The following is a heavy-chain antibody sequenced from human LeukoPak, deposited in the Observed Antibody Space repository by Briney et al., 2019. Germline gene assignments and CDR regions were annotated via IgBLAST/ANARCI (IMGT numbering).Heavy chain of an antibody. CDR3: ARTYYDFWSLYSSYFDY. CDR2: IKQDGSEK. D-gene: IGHD3-3*01. V-gene: IGHV3-7*01. CDR1: GFTFSSYW. J-gene: IGHJ4*02. Sequence: GGSLRLSCAASGFTFSSYWMSWVRQAPGKGLEWVANIKQDGSEKYYVDSVKGRFTISRDNAKNSLYLQMNSRSAEDTAVYYCARTYYDFWSLYSSYFDYWGQGTLVTVSS.